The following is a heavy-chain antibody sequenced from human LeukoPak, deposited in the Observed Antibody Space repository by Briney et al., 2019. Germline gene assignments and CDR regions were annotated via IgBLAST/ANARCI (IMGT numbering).Heavy chain of an antibody. V-gene: IGHV3-15*01. Sequence: GGSLRLSCTTSGFTFSNGWMSWVRQAPGKGLEWVGRIKKKTDGGTTDYAAPVKGRFTISRDDSKNTLYLQMNSLKTEDTAVYYCTTFSIYYDSSGYGDYWGQGTLVTVSS. J-gene: IGHJ4*02. D-gene: IGHD3-22*01. CDR2: IKKKTDGGTT. CDR1: GFTFSNGW. CDR3: TTFSIYYDSSGYGDY.